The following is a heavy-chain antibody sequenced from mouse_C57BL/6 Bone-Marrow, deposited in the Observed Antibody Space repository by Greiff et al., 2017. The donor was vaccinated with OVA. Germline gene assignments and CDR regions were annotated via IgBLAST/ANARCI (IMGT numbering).Heavy chain of an antibody. V-gene: IGHV1-47*01. D-gene: IGHD2-4*01. CDR3: ARPGDYDGDWFAY. CDR1: GYTFTTYP. Sequence: VQLQQSGAELVKPGASVKMSCKASGYTFTTYPIEWMKQNHGKSLEWIGNFHPYNDDTKYNEKFKGKATLTVEKSSSTVYLEFSRLTSDDSAVYYCARPGDYDGDWFAYWGQGTLVTVSA. CDR2: FHPYNDDT. J-gene: IGHJ3*01.